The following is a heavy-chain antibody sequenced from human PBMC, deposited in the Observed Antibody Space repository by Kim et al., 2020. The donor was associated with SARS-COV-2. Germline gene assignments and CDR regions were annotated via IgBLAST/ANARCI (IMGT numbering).Heavy chain of an antibody. D-gene: IGHD3-22*01. CDR1: GGSISSYY. V-gene: IGHV4-59*13. Sequence: SETLSLTCTVSGGSISSYYWSWIRQPPGKGLEWIGYIYYSGSTNYNPSLKSRVTISVDTSKNQFSLKLSSVTAADTAVYYCARVRYYYDSSGYYRLDNFDYWGQGTLVTVSS. J-gene: IGHJ4*02. CDR3: ARVRYYYDSSGYYRLDNFDY. CDR2: IYYSGST.